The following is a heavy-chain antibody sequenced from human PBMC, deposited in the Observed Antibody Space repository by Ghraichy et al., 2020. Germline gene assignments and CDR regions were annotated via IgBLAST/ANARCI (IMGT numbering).Heavy chain of an antibody. CDR1: GFTFSSYA. J-gene: IGHJ4*02. V-gene: IGHV3-23*01. CDR2: ISGSGGST. Sequence: GESLRLSCAASGFTFSSYAMSWVRQAPGKGLEWVSAISGSGGSTYYADSVKGRFTISRDNSKNTLYLQMNSLRAEDTAVYYCAKDRLRGTTVAYYWGQGTLVTVSS. CDR3: AKDRLRGTTVAYY. D-gene: IGHD4-23*01.